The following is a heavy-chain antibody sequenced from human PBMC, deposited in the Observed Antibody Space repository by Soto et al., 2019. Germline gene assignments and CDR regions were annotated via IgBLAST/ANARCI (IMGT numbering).Heavy chain of an antibody. J-gene: IGHJ4*02. CDR3: ARYEGDYYDSSGYYRGVFDY. V-gene: IGHV4-4*02. Sequence: QVQLQESGPGLVKPSGTLSLTCAVSGGPISSSNWWSWVRQPPGKGLEWIGEIYHSGSTNYNPSLKSRVTISVDKSKNQFSLKLSSVTAADTAVYYCARYEGDYYDSSGYYRGVFDYWGQGTLVTVSS. D-gene: IGHD3-22*01. CDR2: IYHSGST. CDR1: GGPISSSNW.